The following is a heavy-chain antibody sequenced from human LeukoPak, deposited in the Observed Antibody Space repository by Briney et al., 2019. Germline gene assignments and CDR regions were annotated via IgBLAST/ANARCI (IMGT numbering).Heavy chain of an antibody. Sequence: ASVKLSCKASGYTFTGYYIHWVRQAPGQGLEWIGWINPNNGGTNYAQKFQDRVTMTRDTSISTAYMELSRLTSDDTAVYYCARDQNFHGSGGYYGIDCWGQGIRVTFSS. J-gene: IGHJ4*02. CDR3: ARDQNFHGSGGYYGIDC. V-gene: IGHV1-2*02. D-gene: IGHD3-22*01. CDR2: INPNNGGT. CDR1: GYTFTGYY.